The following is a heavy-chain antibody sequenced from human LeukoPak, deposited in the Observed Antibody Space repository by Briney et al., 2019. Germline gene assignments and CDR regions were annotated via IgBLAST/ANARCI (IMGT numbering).Heavy chain of an antibody. CDR1: GYTFTGYY. V-gene: IGHV1-2*06. J-gene: IGHJ6*02. Sequence: ASVKVSCKASGYTFTGYYMHWVRQAPGQGLEWMGRINPYNGGTNSAQKFQGRVTMIRDTSISTAYMQLSGLRSDDTAVYYCARASFCGGDCSSIYFYGLDVWGQGTTVIVSS. CDR3: ARASFCGGDCSSIYFYGLDV. D-gene: IGHD2-21*02. CDR2: INPYNGGT.